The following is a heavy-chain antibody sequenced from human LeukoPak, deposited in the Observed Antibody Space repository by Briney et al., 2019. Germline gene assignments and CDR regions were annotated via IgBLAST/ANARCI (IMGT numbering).Heavy chain of an antibody. CDR2: ISSSGRTI. V-gene: IGHV3-48*03. Sequence: PGGSLRLSCAASGFPFSSYEMNWVRQAPRKGLEWVSYISSSGRTIYYADSVKGRFTISRDNAKISLYLQMNSLRADDTAVYYWAKMGVGGAKNAYGGQGPLVTVPS. CDR1: GFPFSSYE. D-gene: IGHD1-26*01. CDR3: AKMGVGGAKNAY. J-gene: IGHJ4*02.